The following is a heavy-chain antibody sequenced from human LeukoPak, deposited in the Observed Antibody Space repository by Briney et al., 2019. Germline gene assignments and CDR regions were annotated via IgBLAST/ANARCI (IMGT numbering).Heavy chain of an antibody. CDR1: GGTFSSYA. V-gene: IGHV1-69*13. Sequence: SVKVSCKASGGTFSSYAISWVRQAPGQGLEWMGGIIHIFGTANYAQKFQGRVTITADESTSTAYMELSSLRSEDTAVYYCAVYTYYYDSSGPINYYYYGMDVWGQGTTVTVSS. CDR3: AVYTYYYDSSGPINYYYYGMDV. J-gene: IGHJ6*02. D-gene: IGHD3-22*01. CDR2: IIHIFGTA.